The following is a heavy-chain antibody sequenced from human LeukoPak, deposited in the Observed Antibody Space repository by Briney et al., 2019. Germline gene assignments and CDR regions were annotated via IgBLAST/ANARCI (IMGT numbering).Heavy chain of an antibody. D-gene: IGHD1-26*01. CDR2: NYPGDSDT. J-gene: IGHJ4*02. CDR3: ARHIVGALYYFDY. CDR1: GYSFTSYW. V-gene: IGHV5-51*01. Sequence: GESLKISCKGSGYSFTSYWIGWVRQMPGKGLEWRGINYPGDSDTRYSPSFQGQVTISADKSISTAYLQWSSLKASDTAMYYCARHIVGALYYFDYWGQGNLVTVSS.